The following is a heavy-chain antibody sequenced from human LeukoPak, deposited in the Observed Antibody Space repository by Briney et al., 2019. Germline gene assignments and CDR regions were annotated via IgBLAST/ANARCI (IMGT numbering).Heavy chain of an antibody. CDR3: ANLVIVVVTAQRWFDP. CDR2: ISGSGGST. Sequence: PGVSLRRSCAASGFTFSSYAMSWVRQAPGKGLEWVSAISGSGGSTYYADSVKGRFTISRDNSKNTLYLQMNSLRAEDTAVYYCANLVIVVVTAQRWFDPWGQGTLVTVSS. V-gene: IGHV3-23*01. CDR1: GFTFSSYA. J-gene: IGHJ5*02. D-gene: IGHD2-21*02.